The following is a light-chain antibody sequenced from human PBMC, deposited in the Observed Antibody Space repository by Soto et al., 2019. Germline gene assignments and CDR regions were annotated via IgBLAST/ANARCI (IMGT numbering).Light chain of an antibody. Sequence: QSVLTQPPSASGTPGQSVSISCSGSTSNIGRNTVKWYRQLPGTAPKLLIGSSDQRPSGVPDRVSGSQSGTSASLAISGLQSEDEADYICAAWDDSLNAWAFGGGTKLTVL. CDR3: AAWDDSLNAWA. CDR1: TSNIGRNT. CDR2: SSD. J-gene: IGLJ3*02. V-gene: IGLV1-44*01.